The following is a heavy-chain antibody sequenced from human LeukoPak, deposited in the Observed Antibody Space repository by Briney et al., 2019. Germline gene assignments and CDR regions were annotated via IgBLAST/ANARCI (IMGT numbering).Heavy chain of an antibody. CDR3: ARHGGPTISYFDN. CDR1: DDSFSTYH. V-gene: IGHV4-59*08. CDR2: IYYIGGP. D-gene: IGHD3-16*01. J-gene: IGHJ4*02. Sequence: SETLSLTCTVSDDSFSTYHWSWIRQPPGKGPEWIGFIYYIGGPNYNPSLGSRVTISIDTSKNQFSLKVNSVTAADTAVYYCARHGGPTISYFDNWGQGTLVTVSS.